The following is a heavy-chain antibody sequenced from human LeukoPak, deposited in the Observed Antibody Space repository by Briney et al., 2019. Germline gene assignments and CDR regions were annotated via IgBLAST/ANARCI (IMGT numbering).Heavy chain of an antibody. CDR3: ARGGGLDV. V-gene: IGHV3-7*03. CDR1: GFTFSSYW. J-gene: IGHJ6*02. D-gene: IGHD3-16*01. Sequence: GGSLRLSCAASGFTFSSYWMNWARQAPGKGLEWVASINHNGNVNYYVDSVEGRFTVSRDNAKNSLYLQMSNLRAEDTAVYFCARGGGLDVWGQGATVTVSS. CDR2: INHNGNVN.